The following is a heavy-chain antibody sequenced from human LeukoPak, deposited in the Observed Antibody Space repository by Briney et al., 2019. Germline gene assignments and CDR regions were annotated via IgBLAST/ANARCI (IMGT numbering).Heavy chain of an antibody. V-gene: IGHV1-2*02. D-gene: IGHD2-8*01. CDR3: ARNGNYYYGMDV. J-gene: IGHJ6*02. CDR1: GYTFTGYY. Sequence: GASVKVSCQASGYTFTGYYMHWVRQAPGQGLEWMGWINPNSGGTNYAQKFQGRVTVTRDTSISTAYMELSRLRSDDTAVYYCARNGNYYYGMDVWGQGTTVTVSS. CDR2: INPNSGGT.